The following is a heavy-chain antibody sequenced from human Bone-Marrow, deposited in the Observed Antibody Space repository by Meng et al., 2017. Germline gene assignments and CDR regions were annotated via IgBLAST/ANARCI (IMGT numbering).Heavy chain of an antibody. V-gene: IGHV6-1*01. D-gene: IGHD5-18*01. J-gene: IGHJ4*02. Sequence: VHLQQSGPGRVNPSQPRYLPCAISGDSVSSNSAAWNWIRQSPSRGLEWLGRTYYRSKWYNDYAVSVKSRITINPDTSKNQFSLQLNSVTPEDTAVYYCARDSIQLWSRDLFDYWGQGTLVTVSS. CDR2: TYYRSKWYN. CDR1: GDSVSSNSAA. CDR3: ARDSIQLWSRDLFDY.